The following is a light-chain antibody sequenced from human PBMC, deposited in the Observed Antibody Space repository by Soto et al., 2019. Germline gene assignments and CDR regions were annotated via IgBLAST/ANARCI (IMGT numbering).Light chain of an antibody. J-gene: IGLJ2*01. CDR1: SSNIGSNY. Sequence: QSVLTQPPSASGTPGQRVTISCSGSSSNIGSNYVYWYKQLPGTAPKLLIYRNNQRHSGVPDRFSGSKSGTSASLAISGLRSEDGSDYYCAAWDDSLSGVVFCGGTKLTVL. CDR3: AAWDDSLSGVV. V-gene: IGLV1-47*01. CDR2: RNN.